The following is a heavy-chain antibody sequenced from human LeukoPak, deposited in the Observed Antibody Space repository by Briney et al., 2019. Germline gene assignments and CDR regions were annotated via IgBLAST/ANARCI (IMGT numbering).Heavy chain of an antibody. CDR2: ISSSSSYI. D-gene: IGHD6-13*01. J-gene: IGHJ4*02. CDR1: GFTFSSYS. V-gene: IGHV3-21*01. CDR3: ASYSDPIAAAGTGFDY. Sequence: GGSLGLSCAASGFTFSSYSMNWVRQAPGKGLEWVSSISSSSSYIYYADSVKGRFTISRDNAKNSLYLQMNSLRAEDTAVYYCASYSDPIAAAGTGFDYWGQGTLVTVSS.